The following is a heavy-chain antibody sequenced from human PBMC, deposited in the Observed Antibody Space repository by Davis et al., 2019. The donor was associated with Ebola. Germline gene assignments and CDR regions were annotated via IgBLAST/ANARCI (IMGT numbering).Heavy chain of an antibody. Sequence: PGGSLRLSCAASGFTFGLSAMHWVRQTPGKGLEWVSVISWNSGSMAYGDSVKGRFTVSRDNAKNSLYLQMNSLRVEDTAMYYCARGSRNMDVWGQGTTVTVSS. CDR3: ARGSRNMDV. CDR2: ISWNSGSM. V-gene: IGHV3-9*01. CDR1: GFTFGLSA. J-gene: IGHJ6*02.